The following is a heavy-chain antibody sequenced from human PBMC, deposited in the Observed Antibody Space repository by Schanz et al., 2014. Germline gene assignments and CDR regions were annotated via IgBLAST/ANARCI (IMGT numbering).Heavy chain of an antibody. V-gene: IGHV3-21*04. CDR3: ARDLPYAMSTR. D-gene: IGHD2-2*01. J-gene: IGHJ4*02. CDR1: GFTFSSYW. CDR2: ISNGGGYI. Sequence: EVQLVESGGGLVQPGGSLRLSCAASGFTFSSYWMHWVRQAPGKGLEWVSSISNGGGYIYYADSVKGRFTISRDNAKNSLYLQMNSLRVEDTAVYYCARDLPYAMSTRWGQGTLVTVSS.